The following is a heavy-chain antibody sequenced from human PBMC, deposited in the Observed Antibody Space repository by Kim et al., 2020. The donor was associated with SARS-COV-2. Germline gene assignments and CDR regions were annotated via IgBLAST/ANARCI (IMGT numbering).Heavy chain of an antibody. Sequence: GGSLRLSCAASGFAFHDYDMHWARQVSGKSLEWVSLISADGSLTLYADSVKGRFTIFRDNRKNSLYLQMNSLRTEDTALYYCAANHPEQNGANSLGHWGQGTLVTVSS. D-gene: IGHD4-17*01. CDR2: ISADGSLT. CDR3: AANHPEQNGANSLGH. V-gene: IGHV3-43*02. CDR1: GFAFHDYD. J-gene: IGHJ4*02.